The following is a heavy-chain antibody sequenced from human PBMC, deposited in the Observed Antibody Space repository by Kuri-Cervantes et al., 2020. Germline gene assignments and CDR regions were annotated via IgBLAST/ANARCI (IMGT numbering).Heavy chain of an antibody. CDR3: AKFGAVADLDY. CDR2: INVYNGNT. Sequence: ASVKVSCKASGYTFTNFDITWVRQAPGQGLEWMGWINVYNGNTNYAQTFQGRVTMTADTSTTTAYMELGSLRFDDTAVYYCAKFGAVADLDYWGQGTLVTVSS. CDR1: GYTFTNFD. V-gene: IGHV1-18*01. D-gene: IGHD6-19*01. J-gene: IGHJ4*02.